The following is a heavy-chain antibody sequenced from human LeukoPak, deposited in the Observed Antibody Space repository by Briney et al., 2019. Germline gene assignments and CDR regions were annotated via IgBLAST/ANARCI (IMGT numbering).Heavy chain of an antibody. CDR1: GFTFDDYA. J-gene: IGHJ4*02. Sequence: PGGSLRLSCAASGFTFDDYAMHWVRQAPGKGLEWVSGISWNSGSTYYADSVKGRFTISRDNSKNTLSLQMNSLRAEDTAVYYCAKDAVAPGSGGDYFDYWGQGTLVTVSS. CDR3: AKDAVAPGSGGDYFDY. CDR2: ISWNSGST. V-gene: IGHV3-23*01. D-gene: IGHD3-10*01.